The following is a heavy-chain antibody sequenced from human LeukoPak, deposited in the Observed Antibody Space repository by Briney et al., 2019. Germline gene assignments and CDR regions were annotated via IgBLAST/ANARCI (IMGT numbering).Heavy chain of an antibody. Sequence: PSGTLSLTCTVSGGSISSSSYYWGWIRQPPGKGLEWIGSISYSGSTYYNPSLKSRVTISVDTSKNQFSLNLSSVTAADTAVYYCARVRKYSSGWHFDYWGQGTLVTVSS. CDR2: ISYSGST. CDR3: ARVRKYSSGWHFDY. J-gene: IGHJ4*02. V-gene: IGHV4-39*07. CDR1: GGSISSSSYY. D-gene: IGHD6-19*01.